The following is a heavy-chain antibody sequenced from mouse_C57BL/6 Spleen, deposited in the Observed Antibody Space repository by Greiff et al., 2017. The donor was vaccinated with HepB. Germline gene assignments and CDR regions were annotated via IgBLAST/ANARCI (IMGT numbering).Heavy chain of an antibody. D-gene: IGHD1-1*01. Sequence: QVQLQQPGAELVKPGASVKLSCKASGYTFTSYWMHWVKQRPGQGLEWIGMIHPNSGSTNYNEKFKSKATLTVDKSSSTAYMQRSSLTSEDSAVYYCAATTVVAHWYVDGWGTGTTVTVSS. V-gene: IGHV1-64*01. J-gene: IGHJ1*03. CDR1: GYTFTSYW. CDR3: AATTVVAHWYVDG. CDR2: IHPNSGST.